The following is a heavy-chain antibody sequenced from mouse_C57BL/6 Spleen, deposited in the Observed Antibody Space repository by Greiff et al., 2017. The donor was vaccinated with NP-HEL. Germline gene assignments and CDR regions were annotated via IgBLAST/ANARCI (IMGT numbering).Heavy chain of an antibody. CDR2: ISSGGDYI. V-gene: IGHV5-9-1*02. CDR1: GFTFSSYA. D-gene: IGHD2-5*01. J-gene: IGHJ4*01. CDR3: TRRGYYSNYDYAMDY. Sequence: EVKLVESGEGLVKPGGSLKLSCAASGFTFSSYAMSWVRQTPEKRLEWVAYISSGGDYIYYADTVKGRFTISRDNARNTLYLQMSSLKSEDTAMYYCTRRGYYSNYDYAMDYWGQGTSVTVSS.